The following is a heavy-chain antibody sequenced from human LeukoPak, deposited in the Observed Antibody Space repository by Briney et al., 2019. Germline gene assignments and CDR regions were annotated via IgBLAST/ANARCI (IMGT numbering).Heavy chain of an antibody. CDR3: ASGGYDGPFDS. CDR2: INRDGSEK. Sequence: PGGSLRLSCAASGFTFSSYWMSWVRQAPGKGLEWVSNINRDGSEKYYVDSVKGRFTISRDNAKNSLYLQMNSLRAEDTAVYYCASGGYDGPFDSWGQGTLVTVSS. V-gene: IGHV3-7*01. J-gene: IGHJ4*02. D-gene: IGHD5-12*01. CDR1: GFTFSSYW.